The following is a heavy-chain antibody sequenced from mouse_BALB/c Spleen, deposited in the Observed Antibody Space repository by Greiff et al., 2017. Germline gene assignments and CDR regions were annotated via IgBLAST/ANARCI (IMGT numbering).Heavy chain of an antibody. J-gene: IGHJ4*01. D-gene: IGHD2-4*01. CDR2: INPNNGGT. V-gene: IGHV1-18*01. CDR1: GYTFTDYN. Sequence: VQLQQSGPELVKPGASVKIPCKASGYTFTDYNMDWVKQSHGKSLEWIGDINPNNGGTIYNQKFKGKATLTVDKSSSTAYMELRSLTSDDTAVYYCARSVPSTMMTTRAMDYWGQGTSVTVSS. CDR3: ARSVPSTMMTTRAMDY.